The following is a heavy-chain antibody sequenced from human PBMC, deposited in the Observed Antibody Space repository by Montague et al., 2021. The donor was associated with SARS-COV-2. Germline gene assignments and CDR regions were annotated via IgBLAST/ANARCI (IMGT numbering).Heavy chain of an antibody. Sequence: SLRLSCAASGFTFSSYAMHWVRQAPGKGLEWVAVISYDGSNKYYADSVKGRFTISRDNSKNTLYLQMKSLRAEDTAVYYCASPRGPSYYDILTGSAFDYWGQGTLVTVSS. CDR3: ASPRGPSYYDILTGSAFDY. V-gene: IGHV3-30-3*01. CDR1: GFTFSSYA. CDR2: ISYDGSNK. D-gene: IGHD3-9*01. J-gene: IGHJ4*02.